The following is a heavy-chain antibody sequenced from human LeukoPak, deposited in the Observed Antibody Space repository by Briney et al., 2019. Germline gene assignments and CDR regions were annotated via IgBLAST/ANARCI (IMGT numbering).Heavy chain of an antibody. J-gene: IGHJ5*02. D-gene: IGHD2-15*01. CDR2: ISSSSSTI. CDR3: ARGVVVVVAATYNWFDP. V-gene: IGHV3-11*04. Sequence: GGSLRLSCAASGFTFSDYYMSWIRQAPGKGLEWVSYISSSSSTIYYADSVKGRFTISRDNAKNSLYLQMNSLRAEDTAVYYCARGVVVVVAATYNWFDPWGQGTLVTVSS. CDR1: GFTFSDYY.